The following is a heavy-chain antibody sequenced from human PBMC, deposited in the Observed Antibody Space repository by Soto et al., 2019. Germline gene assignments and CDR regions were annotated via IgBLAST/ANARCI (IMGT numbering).Heavy chain of an antibody. CDR1: GFSLSNARMG. Sequence: SGPTLVNPTETLTMTCTVSGFSLSNARMGVCWIRQPPGKALEWLAHIFSNDEKSYSTSLKSRLTISKDTSKSQVVLTMTNMDPVDTATYYCARIMSFTIFGVVIRYSYMDVWGKGTTVTVS. J-gene: IGHJ6*03. V-gene: IGHV2-26*01. CDR2: IFSNDEK. CDR3: ARIMSFTIFGVVIRYSYMDV. D-gene: IGHD3-3*01.